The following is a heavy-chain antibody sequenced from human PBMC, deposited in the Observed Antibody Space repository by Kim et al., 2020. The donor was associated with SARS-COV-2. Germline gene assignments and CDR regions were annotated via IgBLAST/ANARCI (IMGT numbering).Heavy chain of an antibody. Sequence: SETLSLTCTVSGGSISSFYWSWIRQPAGEGLEWIGRIYTSGSTNYSPSLKSRVTMSADTSKNQFSLKLSSVTAADTAVYYCARVVSSGQQFGAFDIWGQGTMVTVSS. J-gene: IGHJ3*02. D-gene: IGHD3-22*01. V-gene: IGHV4-4*07. CDR3: ARVVSSGQQFGAFDI. CDR1: GGSISSFY. CDR2: IYTSGST.